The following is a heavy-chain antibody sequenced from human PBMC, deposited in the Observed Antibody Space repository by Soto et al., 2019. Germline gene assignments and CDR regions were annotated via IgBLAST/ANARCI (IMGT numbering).Heavy chain of an antibody. V-gene: IGHV3-30*18. CDR2: ISYDGSNK. Sequence: SLRLSCAASGFTFSSYGMHWVRQAPGKGLEWVAVISYDGSNKYYADSVKGRFTISRDNSKNTLYLQMNSLRAEDTAVYYCAKNLPRYDSRGPLDYWAKDSSGPLDYWGQGTLVTVSS. J-gene: IGHJ4*02. CDR1: GFTFSSYG. CDR3: AKNLPRYDSRGPLDYWAKDSSGPLDY. D-gene: IGHD3-22*01.